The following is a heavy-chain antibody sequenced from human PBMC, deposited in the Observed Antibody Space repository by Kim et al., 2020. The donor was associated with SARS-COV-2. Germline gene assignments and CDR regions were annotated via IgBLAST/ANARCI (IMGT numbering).Heavy chain of an antibody. CDR1: GFTFSSYW. Sequence: RGSLRLSCAASGFTFSSYWMSWVRQAPGKGLEWVANIKQDGSEKYYVDSVKGRFTISRDNAKNSLYLQMNSLRAEDTAVYYCARSYYDSSGYSGGNYYFDYWGQGTLVTVSS. J-gene: IGHJ4*02. D-gene: IGHD3-22*01. V-gene: IGHV3-7*01. CDR2: IKQDGSEK. CDR3: ARSYYDSSGYSGGNYYFDY.